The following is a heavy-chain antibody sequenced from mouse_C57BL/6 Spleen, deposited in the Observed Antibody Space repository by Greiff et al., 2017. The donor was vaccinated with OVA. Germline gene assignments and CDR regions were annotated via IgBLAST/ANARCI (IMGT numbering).Heavy chain of an antibody. V-gene: IGHV1-81*01. J-gene: IGHJ3*01. D-gene: IGHD1-1*01. CDR3: AYYGSSAFAY. CDR2: INPRSGNT. CDR1: GYTFTSYG. Sequence: VQLQQSGAELARPGASVKLSCKASGYTFTSYGISWVKQRPGQGLEWIGEINPRSGNTYYNEKFKGKATLTADKSSSTAYMELRSLTSEDSAVYFCAYYGSSAFAYWGQGTLVTVSA.